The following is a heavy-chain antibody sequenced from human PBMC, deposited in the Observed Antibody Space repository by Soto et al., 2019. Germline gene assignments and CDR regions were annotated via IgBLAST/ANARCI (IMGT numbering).Heavy chain of an antibody. D-gene: IGHD3-3*01. CDR1: RFTFSTFA. CDR2: TSGGGANT. CDR3: AKYSYSDFWSGHYYYFDF. J-gene: IGHJ4*02. Sequence: GGSLRLSCAASRFTFSTFAMRWVRQAPGKVLDLVAATSGGGANTYYAASVKGRFTISRDNSNNTLYLQMASLRAEDTAIYFCAKYSYSDFWSGHYYYFDFWGQGTLVTVSS. V-gene: IGHV3-23*01.